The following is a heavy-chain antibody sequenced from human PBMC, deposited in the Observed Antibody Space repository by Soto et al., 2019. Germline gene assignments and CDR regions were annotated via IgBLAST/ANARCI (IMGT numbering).Heavy chain of an antibody. CDR3: ATEGQNHRLS. V-gene: IGHV1-69*13. J-gene: IGHJ5*02. CDR2: IIPIFGTA. CDR1: GGTFSSYA. Sequence: SSVKVSCKASGGTFSSYAISWVRQAPGQGLEWMGGIIPIFGTANYAQKFQGRVTITADESTSTAYMELSSLRSDDTAVYYCATEGQNHRLSWGQGTLVIVSS. D-gene: IGHD3-16*02.